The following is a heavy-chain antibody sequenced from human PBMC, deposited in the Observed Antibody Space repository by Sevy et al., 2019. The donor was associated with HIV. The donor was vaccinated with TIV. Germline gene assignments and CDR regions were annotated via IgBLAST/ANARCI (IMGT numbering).Heavy chain of an antibody. D-gene: IGHD3-10*01. Sequence: SETLSLTCAVYGGSFSGYYWSWIRQPPGMGLEWIGEINHSGSTNYNPSLKSRVTISVDTSKNQFSLKLSSVTAADTAVYYCARGSKSGELSLHWDYWGQGTLVTVSS. CDR2: INHSGST. V-gene: IGHV4-34*01. J-gene: IGHJ4*02. CDR3: ARGSKSGELSLHWDY. CDR1: GGSFSGYY.